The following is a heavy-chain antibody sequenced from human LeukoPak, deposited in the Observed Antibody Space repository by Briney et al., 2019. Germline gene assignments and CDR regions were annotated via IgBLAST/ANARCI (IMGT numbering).Heavy chain of an antibody. J-gene: IGHJ4*02. Sequence: PGGSLRLSCAAPGFTFSSYAMSWVRQAPGKGLEWVSAISGSGGSTYYADSVKGRFTISRDNSKNTLYLQMNSLRAEDTAVYYCAKADYYDFWSGYFDYWGQGTLVTVSS. V-gene: IGHV3-23*01. CDR2: ISGSGGST. CDR1: GFTFSSYA. CDR3: AKADYYDFWSGYFDY. D-gene: IGHD3-3*01.